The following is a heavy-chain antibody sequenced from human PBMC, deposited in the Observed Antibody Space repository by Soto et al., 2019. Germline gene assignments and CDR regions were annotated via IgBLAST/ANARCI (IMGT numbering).Heavy chain of an antibody. CDR3: AREAGYCSGGSCYLGSYYYYCMDV. CDR2: IWYDGSNK. Sequence: QVQLVESGGGVVQPGRSLRLSCAASGFTFSSYGMHWVRQAPGKGLEWVAVIWYDGSNKYYADSVKGRFTISRDNSKNTLYRQMNSLRAEDTAVYYCAREAGYCSGGSCYLGSYYYYCMDVWGQGTTVTVSS. CDR1: GFTFSSYG. V-gene: IGHV3-33*01. J-gene: IGHJ6*02. D-gene: IGHD2-15*01.